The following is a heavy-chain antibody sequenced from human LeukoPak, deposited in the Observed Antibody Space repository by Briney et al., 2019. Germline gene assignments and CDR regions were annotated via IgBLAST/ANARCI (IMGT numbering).Heavy chain of an antibody. D-gene: IGHD6-19*01. CDR2: INHSGST. CDR3: ARVSLEQWLVRYRAFDI. V-gene: IGHV4-34*01. J-gene: IGHJ3*02. Sequence: SETLSLTCAVYGGSFSGYYWSWIRQPPGKGLEWIGEINHSGSTNYNPSLKSRVTISVDTSKNQFSLKLSSVTAADTAVYYCARVSLEQWLVRYRAFDIWGQGTTVTVSS. CDR1: GGSFSGYY.